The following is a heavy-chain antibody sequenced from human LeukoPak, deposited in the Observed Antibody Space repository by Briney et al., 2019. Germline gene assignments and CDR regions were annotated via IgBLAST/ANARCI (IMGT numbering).Heavy chain of an antibody. J-gene: IGHJ4*02. CDR3: ARDFEWSFDY. Sequence: GGSLRLSCAASGFTFSSYSMNWVRQAPGKGLEWVSSISSSSSYIYYADSVRGRFTISRDNAKNSLYLQMNSLRAEDTAVYYCARDFEWSFDYWGQGTLVTVSS. V-gene: IGHV3-21*01. CDR1: GFTFSSYS. CDR2: ISSSSSYI. D-gene: IGHD3-3*01.